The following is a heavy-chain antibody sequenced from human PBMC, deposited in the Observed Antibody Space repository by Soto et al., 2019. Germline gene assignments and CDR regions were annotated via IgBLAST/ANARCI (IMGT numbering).Heavy chain of an antibody. V-gene: IGHV3-23*01. Sequence: EVELLESEGGLVRPGGSLRLSCAASGFTFSHYVLSWVRQSPERGLEWVSSISGSGSSVYVADSVRGRFIMSRDLSTNTVSLQMNSLRAEDTAVYYCAKVRASYLSASYFYYGLDVWGQGTTVIVSS. CDR2: ISGSGSSV. J-gene: IGHJ6*02. CDR1: GFTFSHYV. D-gene: IGHD3-10*01. CDR3: AKVRASYLSASYFYYGLDV.